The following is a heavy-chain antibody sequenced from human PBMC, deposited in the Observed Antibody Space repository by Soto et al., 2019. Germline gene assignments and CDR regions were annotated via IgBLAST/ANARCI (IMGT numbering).Heavy chain of an antibody. CDR1: GFTFRTYS. D-gene: IGHD6-13*01. V-gene: IGHV3-48*02. J-gene: IGHJ4*02. CDR2: ISGSSSSI. Sequence: EVQLVESGGGLVQPGGSLRLSCAASGFTFRTYSMNWVRQAPGKGLEWVSYISGSSSSIYYADSVKGRFTISRDNAKNSLYLQMNRLRDEDTAVYYCARESKLAYWGQGTQVTVSS. CDR3: ARESKLAY.